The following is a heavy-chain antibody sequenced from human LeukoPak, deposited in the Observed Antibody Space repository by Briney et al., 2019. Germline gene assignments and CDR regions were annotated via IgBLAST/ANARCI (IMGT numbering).Heavy chain of an antibody. D-gene: IGHD3-9*01. V-gene: IGHV1-46*01. CDR3: ARAVKNYDILTGYYFFDY. CDR2: INPSGGRT. J-gene: IGHJ4*02. Sequence: ASVKVSCKASGYTLTSYYMNWVRQATGQGLEWMGIINPSGGRTAYAQKFQGRVTMTTDTSTSTVYMELSSLRSEDTAVYYCARAVKNYDILTGYYFFDYWGQGTLVTVSS. CDR1: GYTLTSYY.